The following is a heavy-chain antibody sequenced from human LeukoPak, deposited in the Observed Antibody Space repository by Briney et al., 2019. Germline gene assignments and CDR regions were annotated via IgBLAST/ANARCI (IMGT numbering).Heavy chain of an antibody. CDR2: IYHSGST. CDR1: GYSISSGYY. V-gene: IGHV4-38-2*02. J-gene: IGHJ6*03. CDR3: ARGSPYYYYMDV. Sequence: PSETLSLTCTVSGYSISSGYYWGWIRQPPGKGLEWIGSIYHSGSTYYNPSLKSRVTISVDTSKNQFSLKLSSVTAADTAVYYCARGSPYYYYMDVWGKGTTVTVSS.